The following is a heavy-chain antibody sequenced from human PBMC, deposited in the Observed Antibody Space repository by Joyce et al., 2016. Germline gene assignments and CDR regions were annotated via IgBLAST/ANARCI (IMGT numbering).Heavy chain of an antibody. CDR3: AAVTYFDFWSGYVY. V-gene: IGHV4-30-4*01. CDR1: GGSISSGDYY. CDR2: IFYSAST. J-gene: IGHJ4*02. D-gene: IGHD3-3*01. Sequence: QVQLQESGPGLVKPSQTLSLTCSVAGGSISSGDYYWRWIRQHPGKGLDWIGYIFYSASTYKNPSLQSRVTMSLDTSKNQFALKLNSVTAADTAVYYCAAVTYFDFWSGYVYWGQGALVTVSS.